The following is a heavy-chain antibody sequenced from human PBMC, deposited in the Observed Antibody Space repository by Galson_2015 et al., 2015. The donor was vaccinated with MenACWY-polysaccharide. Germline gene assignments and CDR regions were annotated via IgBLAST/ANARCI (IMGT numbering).Heavy chain of an antibody. Sequence: SLRLSCAASGFTFSRYWMTWVRQPPGKGLEWVANIKQDGREKYYVDSVKGRFTISRDNTKNSLYLQMNSLRPEDTAVYYRARLLSYYFDYWGQGTLVTVSS. CDR1: GFTFSRYW. CDR3: ARLLSYYFDY. V-gene: IGHV3-7*01. J-gene: IGHJ4*02. CDR2: IKQDGREK.